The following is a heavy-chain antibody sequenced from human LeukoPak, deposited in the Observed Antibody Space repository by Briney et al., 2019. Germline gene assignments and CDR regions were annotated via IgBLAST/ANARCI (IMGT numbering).Heavy chain of an antibody. D-gene: IGHD3-22*01. J-gene: IGHJ3*02. CDR1: GGTFSSYA. CDR2: INPNSGGT. CDR3: ARDRPTYYYDSSGYSDAFDI. Sequence: ASVKVSCKASGGTFSSYAISWVRQAPGQGLEWMGRINPNSGGTNYAQKFQGRVTMTRDTSISTAYMELSRLRSDDTAVYYCARDRPTYYYDSSGYSDAFDIWGQGTMVTVSS. V-gene: IGHV1-2*06.